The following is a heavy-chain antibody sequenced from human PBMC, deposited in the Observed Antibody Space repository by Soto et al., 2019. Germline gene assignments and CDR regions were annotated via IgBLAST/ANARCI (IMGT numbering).Heavy chain of an antibody. CDR3: AKVRRYDILTGYPEFDY. J-gene: IGHJ4*02. D-gene: IGHD3-9*01. CDR2: ISGSGGST. Sequence: PGGSLRLSCAASGFTFSSYAMSWVRQAPGKGLEWVSAISGSGGSTYYADSVKGRFTISRDNSKNTLYLQMNSLRAEDTAVYYCAKVRRYDILTGYPEFDYWGQGTLVTVSS. V-gene: IGHV3-23*01. CDR1: GFTFSSYA.